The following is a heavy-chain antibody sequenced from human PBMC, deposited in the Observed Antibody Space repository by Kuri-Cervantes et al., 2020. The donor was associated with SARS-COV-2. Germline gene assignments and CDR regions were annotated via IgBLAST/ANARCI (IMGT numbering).Heavy chain of an antibody. D-gene: IGHD3-22*01. J-gene: IGHJ4*02. CDR2: INPSGGST. CDR3: ARDVFPAYYYDSSGPTPGMW. V-gene: IGHV1-46*01. Sequence: ASVKVSCKASGYTFTSYYMHWVRQAPGQGLEWMGIINPSGGSTSYAQKLQGRVTMTRDTSTSTVYMELSSLRSEDTAVYYCARDVFPAYYYDSSGPTPGMWWGQGTLVTVSS. CDR1: GYTFTSYY.